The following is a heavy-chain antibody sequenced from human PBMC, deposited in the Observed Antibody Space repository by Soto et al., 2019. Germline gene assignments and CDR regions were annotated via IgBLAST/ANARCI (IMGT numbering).Heavy chain of an antibody. V-gene: IGHV3-66*01. CDR1: GFTVSSNY. D-gene: IGHD2-15*01. CDR2: IYSGGST. J-gene: IGHJ3*02. CDR3: ARNGRRYCSGGSCYNAFDI. Sequence: GGSLRLSCAASGFTVSSNYMSWVRQAPGKGLEWVSVIYSGGSTYYADSVKGRFTISRDNSKNTLYLQMNSLRAEDTAVYYCARNGRRYCSGGSCYNAFDIWGQGTMVTVSS.